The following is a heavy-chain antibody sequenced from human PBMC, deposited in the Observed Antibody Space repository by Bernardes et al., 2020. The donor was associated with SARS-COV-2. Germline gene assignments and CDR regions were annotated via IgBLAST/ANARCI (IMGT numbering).Heavy chain of an antibody. D-gene: IGHD2-15*01. CDR3: AREAVKDGWTDGVDAFDI. V-gene: IGHV3-23*01. CDR2: ISGSGGST. Sequence: GGSLRLSCAASGFTFSSYAMNWVRQAPGKGLEWVSAISGSGGSTYYADSVRGRFTISRDNSKNTLYLQMNSQRAEDTAVYYCAREAVKDGWTDGVDAFDIWGQGTMVTVSS. J-gene: IGHJ3*02. CDR1: GFTFSSYA.